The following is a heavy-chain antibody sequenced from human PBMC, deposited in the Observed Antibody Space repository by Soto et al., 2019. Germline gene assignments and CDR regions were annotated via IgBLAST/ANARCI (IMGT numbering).Heavy chain of an antibody. D-gene: IGHD3-22*01. CDR1: GGSISSSSYY. Sequence: QLQLQESGPGLVKPSETLSLTCTVSGGSISSSSYYWGWIRQPPGKGLEWIGSIYYSRSTYYNPSLKRRVPISVDTSKNQFSLKLSSVTDAGASVYYCASAAMILGIWGQGTMVTVSS. CDR2: IYYSRST. CDR3: ASAAMILGI. V-gene: IGHV4-39*01. J-gene: IGHJ3*02.